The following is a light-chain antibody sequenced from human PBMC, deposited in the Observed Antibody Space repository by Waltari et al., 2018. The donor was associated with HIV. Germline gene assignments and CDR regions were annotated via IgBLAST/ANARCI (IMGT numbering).Light chain of an antibody. CDR2: EVS. CDR3: SSYTSSSTLLVV. J-gene: IGLJ2*01. V-gene: IGLV2-14*01. Sequence: QSALTQPASVSGSPGQLLTISCTGTSSDVGAYNYVSWYQHHPGEAPKLRIYEVSNRPSGVSNRFSGSKSGNTASLTISGLQAEDEADYYCSSYTSSSTLLVVFGGGTKLTVL. CDR1: SSDVGAYNY.